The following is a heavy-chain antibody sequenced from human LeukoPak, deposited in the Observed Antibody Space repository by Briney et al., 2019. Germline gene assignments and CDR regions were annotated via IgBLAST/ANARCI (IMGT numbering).Heavy chain of an antibody. D-gene: IGHD3-3*01. V-gene: IGHV1-46*01. CDR3: ATRNAMDYDFWSGPTDY. CDR1: EYTFTSYY. CDR2: INPSGAST. Sequence: ASVKVPCKASEYTFTSYYMHWVRQAPGQGLEWMGIINPSGASTNYAQKFQGRVTMTRDTSTSTVYMELSSLRSEDTAVYYCATRNAMDYDFWSGPTDYWGQGTLVTVSS. J-gene: IGHJ4*02.